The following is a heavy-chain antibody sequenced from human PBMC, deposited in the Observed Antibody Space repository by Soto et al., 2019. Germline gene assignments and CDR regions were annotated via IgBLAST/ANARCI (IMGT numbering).Heavy chain of an antibody. D-gene: IGHD6-6*01. CDR1: GFTFSSYA. V-gene: IGHV3-30-3*01. J-gene: IGHJ6*02. CDR2: ISYDGSNK. Sequence: GGSLRLSCAASGFTFSSYAMHWVRQAPGKGLEWVAVISYDGSNKYYADSVKGRFTISRDNSKNTLYLQMNSLRAEDTAVYYCARDQIPVPGSSSSHYYYGMDVWGQGTTVTVSS. CDR3: ARDQIPVPGSSSSHYYYGMDV.